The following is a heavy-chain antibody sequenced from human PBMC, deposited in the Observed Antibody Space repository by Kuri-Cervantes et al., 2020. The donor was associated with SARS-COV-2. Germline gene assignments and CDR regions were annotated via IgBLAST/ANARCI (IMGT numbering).Heavy chain of an antibody. D-gene: IGHD6-19*01. CDR3: ARLRYSNGWYFDY. CDR1: GGSISGYF. V-gene: IGHV4-59*08. Sequence: SQTLSLTCGVSGGSISGYFWTWIRQSPQKGLEWIGYMYYGGNTNYNPFLESRVTISLDMSRNHFSLRLNSMTAADTAVYYCARLRYSNGWYFDYWGQGTLVIVSS. CDR2: MYYGGNT. J-gene: IGHJ4*02.